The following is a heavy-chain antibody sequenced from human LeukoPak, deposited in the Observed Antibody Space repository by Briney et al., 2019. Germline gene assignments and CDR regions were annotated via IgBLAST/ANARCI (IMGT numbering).Heavy chain of an antibody. V-gene: IGHV1-2*02. J-gene: IGHJ4*02. CDR1: GYTITDYY. Sequence: GASVKVSCKASGYTITDYYMHWERQAPGQGFEWMGWINPNDGDTNYAQKFQGRVTMTWDTSISTAHMEVSRLRSDDTAVYYCARANFLYCSSSTCLFDYWGQGTLVTVSS. CDR2: INPNDGDT. CDR3: ARANFLYCSSSTCLFDY. D-gene: IGHD2-2*01.